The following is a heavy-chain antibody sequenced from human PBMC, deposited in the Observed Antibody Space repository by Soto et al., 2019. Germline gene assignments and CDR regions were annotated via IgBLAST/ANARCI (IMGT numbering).Heavy chain of an antibody. D-gene: IGHD1-1*01. J-gene: IGHJ3*02. CDR3: AKGGNVGVDAFDI. CDR2: ISWGSVTI. V-gene: IGHV3-9*01. CDR1: GFTFGDCA. Sequence: EVQLVESGGGLVQPGRSLRLSCAASGFTFGDCAMHWVRQAPGKGLEWVSGISWGSVTIDYADSVKGRFTISRDNAKNSLYLQMNSLTPEDRGMYYCAKGGNVGVDAFDIWGQGTKVTVSS.